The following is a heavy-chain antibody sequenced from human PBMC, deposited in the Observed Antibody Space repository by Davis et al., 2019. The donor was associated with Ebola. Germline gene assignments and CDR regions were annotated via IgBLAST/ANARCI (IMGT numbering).Heavy chain of an antibody. D-gene: IGHD3-22*01. CDR1: GGSISSGGYS. V-gene: IGHV4-30-2*01. J-gene: IGHJ4*02. Sequence: SETLSLTCAVPGGSISSGGYSWSWIRQPPGKGLEWIGYIYHSGSTYYNPSLKSRVTISVDRSKNQFSLKLSSVTAADTAVYYCARGQWLLGGYFDYWGQGTLVTVSS. CDR2: IYHSGST. CDR3: ARGQWLLGGYFDY.